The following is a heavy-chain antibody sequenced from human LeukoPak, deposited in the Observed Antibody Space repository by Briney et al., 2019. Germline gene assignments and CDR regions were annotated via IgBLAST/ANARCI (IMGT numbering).Heavy chain of an antibody. CDR1: GFTFSSYE. Sequence: PGGSLRLSCAASGFTFSSYEMNWVREAPGKGLEWVSYISSSGSTIYYADSVKGRFTISRDNAKNSLYLQMNSLRAEDTAVYYCARDQGGELLMAPLYYYGMDVWGQGTTVTVSS. D-gene: IGHD3-10*01. V-gene: IGHV3-48*03. CDR2: ISSSGSTI. J-gene: IGHJ6*02. CDR3: ARDQGGELLMAPLYYYGMDV.